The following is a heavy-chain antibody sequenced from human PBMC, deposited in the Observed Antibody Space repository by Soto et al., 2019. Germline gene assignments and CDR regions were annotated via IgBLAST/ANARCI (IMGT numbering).Heavy chain of an antibody. CDR3: ARVWGSSWGKYWYFDL. J-gene: IGHJ2*01. CDR1: CYTFTSYG. CDR2: ISAYNGNT. Sequence: GASVKVSCKASCYTFTSYGISWVRQAPGQGLERMGWISAYNGNTNYAQKLQGRVTMTTDTSTSTAYMELRSLRSDDTAVYYCARVWGSSWGKYWYFDLWGRGTLVTVAS. V-gene: IGHV1-18*01. D-gene: IGHD6-13*01.